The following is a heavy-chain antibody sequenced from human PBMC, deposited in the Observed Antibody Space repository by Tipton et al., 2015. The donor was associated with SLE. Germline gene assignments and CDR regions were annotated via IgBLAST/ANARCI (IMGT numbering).Heavy chain of an antibody. CDR3: TTSSSPFDY. V-gene: IGHV3-73*01. Sequence: GSLRLSCAASGLRFSGSAIHWVRQASGKGLEWVGRMGSKADSYATGYAASVEGRFTISRDDSKNTAYLQMRSLKTEDTALYYCTTSSSPFDYWGQGTLVTVSS. J-gene: IGHJ4*02. D-gene: IGHD6-6*01. CDR1: GLRFSGSA. CDR2: MGSKADSYAT.